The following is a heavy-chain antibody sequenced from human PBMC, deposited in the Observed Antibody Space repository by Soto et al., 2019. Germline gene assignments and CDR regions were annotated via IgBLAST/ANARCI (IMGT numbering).Heavy chain of an antibody. CDR3: AAYRYCSGGTRLNFYGMVV. Sequence: PRLSCAASGFTFRSYGMHWVRPAPGKGLEWVAVISYDGSNKYYSDSVTGRCIISRDNSKNTLYLQINSLXAHDTAVYECAAYRYCSGGTRLNFYGMVVVGPGPPVTVPS. J-gene: IGHJ6*02. D-gene: IGHD2-15*01. CDR1: GFTFRSYG. CDR2: ISYDGSNK. V-gene: IGHV3-30*03.